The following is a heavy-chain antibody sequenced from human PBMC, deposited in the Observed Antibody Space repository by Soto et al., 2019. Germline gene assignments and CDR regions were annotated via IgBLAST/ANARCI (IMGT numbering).Heavy chain of an antibody. J-gene: IGHJ6*02. CDR3: VKDIGSAAAGGYCYGMDV. Sequence: GGSLRPSGAPPGSTFVDYAINWVRQLQGKGLEWVSSINWSSGSIGYADSVKGRFTISRDNAKNSLYLQMNSLRAEDTALYYCVKDIGSAAAGGYCYGMDVWGQGTTVTVSS. V-gene: IGHV3-9*01. CDR1: GSTFVDYA. D-gene: IGHD6-13*01. CDR2: INWSSGSI.